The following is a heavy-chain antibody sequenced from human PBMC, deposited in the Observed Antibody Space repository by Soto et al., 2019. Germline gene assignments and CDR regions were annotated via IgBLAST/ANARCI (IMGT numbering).Heavy chain of an antibody. CDR3: ARRSRIAARQRHEYYYYMDV. J-gene: IGHJ6*03. D-gene: IGHD6-6*01. Sequence: ASVKVSCKASGYTFTSYGISWVRQAPGQGLEWMGWISAYNGNTNYAQKLQGRVTMTTDTSTSTAYMELRSLRSDDTAVYYCARRSRIAARQRHEYYYYMDVWGKGTTVTVSS. CDR1: GYTFTSYG. CDR2: ISAYNGNT. V-gene: IGHV1-18*01.